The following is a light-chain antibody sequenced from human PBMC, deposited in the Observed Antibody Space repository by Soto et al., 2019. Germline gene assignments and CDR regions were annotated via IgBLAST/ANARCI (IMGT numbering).Light chain of an antibody. CDR1: SSVVGGYNY. J-gene: IGLJ1*01. CDR3: SSYTSSSTNV. CDR2: DVS. V-gene: IGLV2-14*01. Sequence: QSVLTQPASVSGSPGQSITISCTGTSSVVGGYNYVSWYQQHPGKAPKLMIYDVSNRPSGVSNRLSGSKSGNTASLTISGLQAEDEADYYCSSYTSSSTNVFGTGTKVTVL.